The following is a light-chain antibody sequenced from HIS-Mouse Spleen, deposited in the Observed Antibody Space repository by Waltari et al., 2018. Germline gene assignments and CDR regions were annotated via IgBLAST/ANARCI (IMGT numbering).Light chain of an antibody. CDR1: ALPKKY. V-gene: IGLV3-10*01. CDR3: YSTDSSGNHRV. Sequence: SYELTQPPSVSVSPGQTARITCSGAALPKKYAYWYQQKSGQAPVLVTYEDSKRPSGIPERFSGSSSGTMATLTISGAQVEDEADYYCYSTDSSGNHRVFGGGTKLTVL. CDR2: EDS. J-gene: IGLJ2*01.